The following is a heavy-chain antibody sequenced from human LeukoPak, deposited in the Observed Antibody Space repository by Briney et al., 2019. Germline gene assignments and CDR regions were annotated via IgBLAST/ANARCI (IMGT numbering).Heavy chain of an antibody. CDR2: IRDDGSAK. J-gene: IGHJ1*01. D-gene: IGHD3-16*01. Sequence: GGSLRLSCATSGFTFSGYYMTWVRQAPGKGLEWVASIRDDGSAKFYVDSVKGRFTISRDNAKNTLYLQMNGLRPEDTAFYYCARDDYNTLGYNFHHWGQGTLVTVSS. V-gene: IGHV3-7*03. CDR3: ARDDYNTLGYNFHH. CDR1: GFTFSGYY.